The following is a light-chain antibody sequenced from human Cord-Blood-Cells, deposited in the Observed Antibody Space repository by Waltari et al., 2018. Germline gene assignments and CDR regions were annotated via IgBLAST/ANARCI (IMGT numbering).Light chain of an antibody. CDR1: SSDVGGYTY. J-gene: IGLJ1*01. V-gene: IGLV2-11*01. CDR3: CSYAGSYV. CDR2: DVS. Sequence: QSALTPPRSVSGSPGQSATISCPGTSSDVGGYTYVAWYQQHPGKAPKLMIYDVSKRPSGVPDRFSGSKSGNTASLTISGLQAEDEADYYCCSYAGSYVFGTGTKVTVL.